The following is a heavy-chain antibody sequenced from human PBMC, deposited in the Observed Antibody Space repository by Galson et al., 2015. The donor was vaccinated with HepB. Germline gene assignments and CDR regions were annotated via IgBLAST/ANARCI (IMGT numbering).Heavy chain of an antibody. V-gene: IGHV3-7*01. D-gene: IGHD5-24*01. CDR1: GFTFSSYW. J-gene: IGHJ3*02. Sequence: SLRLSCAASGFTFSSYWMSWVRQAPGKGLEWVANIKQDGSEKYYVDSVKGRFTISRDNAKNSLYLQMNSLRAEDTAVYYCARDKEMATPDAFDIWGQGTMVTVSS. CDR3: ARDKEMATPDAFDI. CDR2: IKQDGSEK.